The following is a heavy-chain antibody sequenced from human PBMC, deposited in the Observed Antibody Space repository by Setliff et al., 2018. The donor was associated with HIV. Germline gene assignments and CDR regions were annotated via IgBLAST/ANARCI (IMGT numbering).Heavy chain of an antibody. J-gene: IGHJ3*01. CDR1: GFTFSDYW. CDR2: IKQDGSEK. CDR3: ARVWRRGGNNRMAFDV. D-gene: IGHD2-15*01. V-gene: IGHV3-7*03. Sequence: GGSLRLSCAASGFTFSDYWMSWVRQAPGKGLEWVANIKQDGSEKDSVDSYVDSVKGRLSISRDNAKNSLFLQLSSLRAEDTAVYYCARVWRRGGNNRMAFDVWGQGTMVTVSS.